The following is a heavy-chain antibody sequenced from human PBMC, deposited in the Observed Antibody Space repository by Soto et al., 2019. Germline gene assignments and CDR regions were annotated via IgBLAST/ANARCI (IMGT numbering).Heavy chain of an antibody. CDR1: GYTFTSYD. J-gene: IGHJ6*02. V-gene: IGHV1-8*01. CDR3: ARGTLIYDFWSGYQGFYGMDV. CDR2: MNPNSGNT. D-gene: IGHD3-3*01. Sequence: QEQPVQSGAEVKKPGASVKVSCKASGYTFTSYDINWVRQATGQGLEWMGWMNPNSGNTGYAQKFQGRVTMTRNTSISTAYMELSSLRSEDTAVYYCARGTLIYDFWSGYQGFYGMDVWGQGTTVTVSS.